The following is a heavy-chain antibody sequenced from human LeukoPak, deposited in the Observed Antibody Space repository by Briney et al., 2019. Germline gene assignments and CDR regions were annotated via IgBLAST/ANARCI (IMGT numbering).Heavy chain of an antibody. Sequence: PSQTLSLTCTVSGGSISSADYYWSWIRQPPGKGLEWIGYIYYSGSTYYNPSLKSRLAISLNTSKNQFSLKLSSVTAADSAVYYCARDYGSGTYFYYYYGMDVWGQGTTVAVSS. CDR3: ARDYGSGTYFYYYYGMDV. J-gene: IGHJ6*02. V-gene: IGHV4-30-4*01. CDR1: GGSISSADYY. CDR2: IYYSGST. D-gene: IGHD3-10*01.